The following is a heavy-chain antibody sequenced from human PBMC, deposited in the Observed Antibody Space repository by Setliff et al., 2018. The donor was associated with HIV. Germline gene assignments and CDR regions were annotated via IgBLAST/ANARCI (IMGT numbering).Heavy chain of an antibody. CDR2: IYHSGGT. Sequence: SETLSFTCAVSGYSISSGYYWGWIRQPPGRGLEWIGNIYHSGGTHYNPSLRSRVTISVDTSKNHFSLKLSSVTAADTAVFYCARVPFTTGFDYWGQGTLVTVSS. CDR1: GYSISSGYY. CDR3: ARVPFTTGFDY. V-gene: IGHV4-38-2*01. J-gene: IGHJ4*02. D-gene: IGHD3-3*01.